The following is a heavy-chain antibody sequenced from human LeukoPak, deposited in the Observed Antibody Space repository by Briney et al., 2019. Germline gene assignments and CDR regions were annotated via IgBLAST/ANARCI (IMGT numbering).Heavy chain of an antibody. J-gene: IGHJ6*03. D-gene: IGHD3-9*01. V-gene: IGHV3-30*02. Sequence: PGGSLRLSCAASGFTFSSYGMHWVRQAPGKGLEWVAFIRYDGSNKYYADSVKGRFTISRDNSKNTLYLQMNSLRAEDTAVYYCAKDSVLRYFDWSPSRYYYYYYYMDVWGKGTTVTISS. CDR1: GFTFSSYG. CDR3: AKDSVLRYFDWSPSRYYYYYYYMDV. CDR2: IRYDGSNK.